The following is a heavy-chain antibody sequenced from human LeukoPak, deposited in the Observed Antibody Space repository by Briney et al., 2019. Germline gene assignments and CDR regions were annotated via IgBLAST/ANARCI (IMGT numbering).Heavy chain of an antibody. J-gene: IGHJ4*02. CDR2: IIPIFGTA. D-gene: IGHD3-9*01. CDR3: AKERRYFDWLFDY. V-gene: IGHV1-69*13. Sequence: SVKVSCKASGGTFSSYAISWVRQAPGQGLEWMGGIIPIFGTANYAQKFQGRVTITADESTSTAYMELNSLRAEDTAVYYCAKERRYFDWLFDYWGQGTLVTVSS. CDR1: GGTFSSYA.